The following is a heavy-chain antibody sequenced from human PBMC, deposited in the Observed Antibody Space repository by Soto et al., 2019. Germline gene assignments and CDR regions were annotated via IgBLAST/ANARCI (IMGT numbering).Heavy chain of an antibody. Sequence: GGSLRLSCTASGFTFGDYAMSWFRQAPGKGLEWVGFIRSKAYGGTTEYAASVKGRFTISRDDSKSIAYLQMNSLKTEDTAVYYCTRDVRVVPAAMPEYWGQGTLVTVSS. J-gene: IGHJ4*02. CDR3: TRDVRVVPAAMPEY. CDR1: GFTFGDYA. V-gene: IGHV3-49*03. CDR2: IRSKAYGGTT. D-gene: IGHD2-2*01.